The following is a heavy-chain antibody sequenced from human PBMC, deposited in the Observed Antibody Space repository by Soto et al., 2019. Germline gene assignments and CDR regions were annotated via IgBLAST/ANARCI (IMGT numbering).Heavy chain of an antibody. CDR2: TSAYNGNT. Sequence: ASVKVSCKASGYTFTSYGISWVRQAPGQGLEWMGWTSAYNGNTNYAQKLQGRVTMTTDTSTSTAYMELRSLRSDDTAVYYCARRQWLVGGYYYGMDVWGQGTKVTVSS. V-gene: IGHV1-18*01. D-gene: IGHD6-19*01. J-gene: IGHJ6*02. CDR1: GYTFTSYG. CDR3: ARRQWLVGGYYYGMDV.